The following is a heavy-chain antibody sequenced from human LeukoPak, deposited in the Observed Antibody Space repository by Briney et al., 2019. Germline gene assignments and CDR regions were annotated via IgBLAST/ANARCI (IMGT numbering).Heavy chain of an antibody. CDR3: ARGHVDIVSTIQFDY. V-gene: IGHV1-69*05. CDR2: IIPIFATA. D-gene: IGHD5/OR15-5a*01. Sequence: SVKVSCKASGGTFSNYAFSWVRQAPGQGLEWMGRIIPIFATANYAQNSQGRVTITTDESTSTAYMELSSLRSEDTAVYYCARGHVDIVSTIQFDYWGQGTLVTVSS. CDR1: GGTFSNYA. J-gene: IGHJ4*02.